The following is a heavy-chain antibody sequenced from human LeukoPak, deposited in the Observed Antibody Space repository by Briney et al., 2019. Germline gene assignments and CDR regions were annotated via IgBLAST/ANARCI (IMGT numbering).Heavy chain of an antibody. CDR2: IRYDGSNK. CDR1: GFTFSSYG. Sequence: PGGSLRLSCAASGFTFSSYGMHWVPQAPGKGLEWVAFIRYDGSNKYYADSVKGRFTISRDNSKNTLYLQMNSLRAEDTAVYYCAKDLLVGATAYYFDYWGQGTLVTVSS. CDR3: AKDLLVGATAYYFDY. V-gene: IGHV3-30*02. D-gene: IGHD1-26*01. J-gene: IGHJ4*02.